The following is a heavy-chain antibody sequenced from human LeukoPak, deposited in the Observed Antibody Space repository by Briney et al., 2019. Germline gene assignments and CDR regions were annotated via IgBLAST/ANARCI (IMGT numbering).Heavy chain of an antibody. Sequence: GGSMRLSCAASGFTITDFYMTWIRQAPGKGLERVSYISSSGTATYYADSVKGRFTISRDNAKNSLYLQMNSLRAEDTAVYYCARDSRALGGYSYGYGYWGQGTLVTVSS. D-gene: IGHD5-18*01. CDR2: ISSSGTAT. V-gene: IGHV3-11*01. CDR3: ARDSRALGGYSYGYGY. CDR1: GFTITDFY. J-gene: IGHJ4*02.